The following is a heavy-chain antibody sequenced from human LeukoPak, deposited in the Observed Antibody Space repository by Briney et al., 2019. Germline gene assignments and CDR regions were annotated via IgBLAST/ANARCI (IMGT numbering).Heavy chain of an antibody. Sequence: GESLKISCKGSGYSFTKYWIAWVRQMPGKGLEWMGIIYPGDSATRYSPSFQGQVTISVDKSISTAYLQWSSLKASDTAMYYCAIHDTSKGMDVWGQGTAVTVS. J-gene: IGHJ6*02. CDR2: IYPGDSAT. CDR1: GYSFTKYW. V-gene: IGHV5-51*01. D-gene: IGHD5-18*01. CDR3: AIHDTSKGMDV.